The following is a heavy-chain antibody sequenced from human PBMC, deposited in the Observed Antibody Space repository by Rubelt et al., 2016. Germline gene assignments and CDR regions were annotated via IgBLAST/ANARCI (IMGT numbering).Heavy chain of an antibody. V-gene: IGHV3-33*06. CDR2: IWYDGSNK. Sequence: HWVRQAPGKGLEWVAVIWYDGSNKYYADSVKGRFTISRDNSKNTLYLQMSSLRAEDTAVYSCVKDHNLYCSSTSCYYDAFDIWGQGTMVTVSS. CDR3: VKDHNLYCSSTSCYYDAFDI. J-gene: IGHJ3*02. D-gene: IGHD2-2*01.